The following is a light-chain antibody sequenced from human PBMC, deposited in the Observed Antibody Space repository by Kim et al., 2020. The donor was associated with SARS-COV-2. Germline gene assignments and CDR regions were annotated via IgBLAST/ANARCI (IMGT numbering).Light chain of an antibody. CDR1: ALPNQY. Sequence: SYELTQSPSVSVSPGQTARITCSGDALPNQYVYWYQQRPGRAPVLIIYKDTERPSGVPERISGSSSGTTATLTISGVQAEDESDYYCQSPDSSATWVFGGGTQLTVL. CDR2: KDT. V-gene: IGLV3-25*03. J-gene: IGLJ3*02. CDR3: QSPDSSATWV.